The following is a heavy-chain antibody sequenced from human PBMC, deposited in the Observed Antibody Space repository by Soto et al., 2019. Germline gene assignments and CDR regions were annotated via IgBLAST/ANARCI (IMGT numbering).Heavy chain of an antibody. V-gene: IGHV3-7*01. CDR1: GFTFSSYW. CDR2: IKQDGSEK. J-gene: IGHJ3*02. D-gene: IGHD6-13*01. Sequence: EVQLVESGGGLVQPGGSLRLSCAASGFTFSSYWMSWVRQAPGKGLEWVANIKQDGSEKYYVDSVKGRFTISRDNAKNPLYLQMNSLRADDTAVYYCAREYPIAAAGTGDAFDIWGQGTMVTVSS. CDR3: AREYPIAAAGTGDAFDI.